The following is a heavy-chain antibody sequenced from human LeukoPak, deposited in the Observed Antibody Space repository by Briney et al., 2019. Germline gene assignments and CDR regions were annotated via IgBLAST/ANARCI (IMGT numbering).Heavy chain of an antibody. J-gene: IGHJ4*02. V-gene: IGHV4-59*01. CDR3: ARGSSGWHFDY. CDR1: SGSISSYY. CDR2: IFDNGST. D-gene: IGHD6-19*01. Sequence: PSETQSLTCSVSSGSISSYYWSWIRQSPGKGLEWIGNIFDNGSTNYNPSLKSRVTISVDTSKNQFSLKLSSVTAADTAVYYCARGSSGWHFDYWGQGALVTVSS.